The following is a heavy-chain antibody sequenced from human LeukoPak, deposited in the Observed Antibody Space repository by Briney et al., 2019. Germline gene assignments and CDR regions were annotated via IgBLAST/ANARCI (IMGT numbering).Heavy chain of an antibody. J-gene: IGHJ4*02. CDR3: ARDSHYYDSSGYVRYFDY. Sequence: PSETLSLTCTVSGGSISSYYGSWVRQPPGKGREWVGYIYYSGSTNYNPSLKSRVTLSGDTSKNPFSLKMSSVTAANTAVYYCARDSHYYDSSGYVRYFDYWGQGTLVTVSS. CDR1: GGSISSYY. D-gene: IGHD3-22*01. V-gene: IGHV4-59*01. CDR2: IYYSGST.